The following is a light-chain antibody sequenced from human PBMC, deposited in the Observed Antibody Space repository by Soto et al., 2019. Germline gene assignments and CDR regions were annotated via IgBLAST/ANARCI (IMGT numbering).Light chain of an antibody. Sequence: IVLTQSPAALSVSPEERVTLSCRASESVGTNLAWYQQRPGQPPRLLIYGSSTRATGISATFSGSGSRTEFTLTISSLQSEDSAVYYCQQYNNWGLSFGGGTRVEIK. V-gene: IGKV3D-15*01. CDR1: ESVGTN. CDR3: QQYNNWGLS. J-gene: IGKJ4*01. CDR2: GSS.